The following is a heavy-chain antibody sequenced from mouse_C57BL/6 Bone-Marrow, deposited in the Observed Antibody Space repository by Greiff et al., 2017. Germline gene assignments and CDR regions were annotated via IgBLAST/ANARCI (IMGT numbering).Heavy chain of an antibody. J-gene: IGHJ4*01. D-gene: IGHD3-3*01. CDR3: TKGDLQGDY. V-gene: IGHV1-15*01. Sequence: QVQLQQSGAELVRPGASVTLSCKASGYTFTDYEMHWVKQTPVHGLEWIGAIDPETGGTAYNQKFKCKAILTADKSSSTAYMELRSLTSEDSAVYYCTKGDLQGDYWGQGTSVTVSS. CDR2: IDPETGGT. CDR1: GYTFTDYE.